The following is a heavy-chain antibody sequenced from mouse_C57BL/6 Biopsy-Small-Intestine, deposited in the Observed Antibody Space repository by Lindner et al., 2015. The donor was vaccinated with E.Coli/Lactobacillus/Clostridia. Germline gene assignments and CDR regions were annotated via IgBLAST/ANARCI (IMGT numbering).Heavy chain of an antibody. CDR2: INPYYGST. D-gene: IGHD2-4*01. CDR3: ARSKGYDYPDY. V-gene: IGHV1-39*01. J-gene: IGHJ2*01. CDR1: GYSFTAYI. Sequence: VQLQESGAELVKPGASVKISCKASGYSFTAYIMNWVKQSHGKSLEWIGNINPYYGSTSYNQKFKGKATLTVDKSSSTAYMQLNSLTSDDSVVYYCARSKGYDYPDYWGQGTTLTVSS.